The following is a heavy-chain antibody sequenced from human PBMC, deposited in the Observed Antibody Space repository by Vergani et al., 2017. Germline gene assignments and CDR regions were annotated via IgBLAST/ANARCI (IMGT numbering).Heavy chain of an antibody. V-gene: IGHV4-34*01. CDR3: ARVPQFWCSSTSCYQDY. J-gene: IGHJ4*02. CDR2: INHSGST. CDR1: GGSFSGYY. Sequence: QVQLQQWGAGLLKPSETLSLTCAVYGGSFSGYYWSWIRQPPGKGLEWIGEINHSGSTNYNPSLKGRVTISVDTSKNQFALKLSSVTAADTAVYYCARVPQFWCSSTSCYQDYWSQGSLVTVSS. D-gene: IGHD2-2*01.